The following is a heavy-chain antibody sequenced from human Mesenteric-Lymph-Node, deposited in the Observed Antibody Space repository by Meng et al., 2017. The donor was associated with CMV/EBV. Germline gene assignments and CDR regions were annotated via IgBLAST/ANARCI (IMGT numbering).Heavy chain of an antibody. Sequence: GGSLRLSCAASGFTFSSYAMHWVRQAPGKGLEWVAVISYDGSNKYYADSVKGRFTISRDNSKNTLYLQMNSLRAEDTAVYYCTRGCYSGGTCYPFDCWGQGTLVTVSS. CDR1: GFTFSSYA. CDR3: TRGCYSGGTCYPFDC. D-gene: IGHD2-15*01. CDR2: ISYDGSNK. J-gene: IGHJ4*02. V-gene: IGHV3-30*04.